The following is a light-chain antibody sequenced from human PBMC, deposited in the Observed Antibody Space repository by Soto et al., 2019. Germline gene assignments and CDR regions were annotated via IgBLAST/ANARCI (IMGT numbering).Light chain of an antibody. Sequence: QSVLTHPPSGSGAPRQRVTISCYGSSSNIGSNYVYWYQQLPGTAPKLLIYRNNQRPSGVPDRFSGSKSGTSASLAISGLRSEDEADYYCAAWDDSLSGPHYVFGTGTKVTVL. CDR3: AAWDDSLSGPHYV. V-gene: IGLV1-47*01. CDR1: SSNIGSNY. CDR2: RNN. J-gene: IGLJ1*01.